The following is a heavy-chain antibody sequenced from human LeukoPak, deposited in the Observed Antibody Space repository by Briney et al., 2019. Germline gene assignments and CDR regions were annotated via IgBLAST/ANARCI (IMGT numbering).Heavy chain of an antibody. CDR1: GGSISSGSYY. CDR3: ARAATVVTPGRFYFDY. Sequence: PSETLSLTCTVSGGSISSGSYYWSWIRQPAGKGLEWIGRIYTSGSTTYNPSLKSRVTISVDTSKNQFSLKLSSVTAADTAVYYCARAATVVTPGRFYFDYWGQGTLVTVSS. D-gene: IGHD4-23*01. CDR2: IYTSGST. J-gene: IGHJ4*02. V-gene: IGHV4-61*02.